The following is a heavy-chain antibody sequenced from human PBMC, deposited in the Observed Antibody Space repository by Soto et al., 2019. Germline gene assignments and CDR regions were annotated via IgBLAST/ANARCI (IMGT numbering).Heavy chain of an antibody. CDR3: ARDAPPEDY. CDR1: GYTFTSYG. CDR2: IRPYNGNT. Sequence: ASVKVSCKAAGYTFTSYGISWVRQAPGQGLEWMGWIRPYNGNTNYAQKLQGRVTMTTDTSTSTAYMELRSLRSDDTAAYYCARDAPPEDYGGQGTLVTVSS. V-gene: IGHV1-18*01. J-gene: IGHJ4*02.